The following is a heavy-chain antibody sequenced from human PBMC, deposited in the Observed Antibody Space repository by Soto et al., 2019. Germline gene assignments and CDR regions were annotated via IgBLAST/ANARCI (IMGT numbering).Heavy chain of an antibody. Sequence: PGGSLRLSCAASGFTFSSYSMNWVRQAPGKGLEWVSSISSSSSYIYYADSVKGRFTISRDNAKNSLYLQMNSLRAEDTAVYYCESLVGRSSSSASFDYWGQGTLVTVSS. CDR2: ISSSSSYI. D-gene: IGHD6-6*01. CDR3: ESLVGRSSSSASFDY. J-gene: IGHJ4*02. V-gene: IGHV3-21*01. CDR1: GFTFSSYS.